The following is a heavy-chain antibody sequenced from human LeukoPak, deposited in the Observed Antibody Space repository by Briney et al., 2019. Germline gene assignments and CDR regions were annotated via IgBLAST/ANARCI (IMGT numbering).Heavy chain of an antibody. CDR3: ARGGLDESFQY. J-gene: IGHJ1*01. V-gene: IGHV3-74*01. Sequence: PGGSLRLSCAASGFTFGTYWMHWVRQAPGKGLVWVSRINSDGSSTNYADSVKGRFTISRDNSKNTLYLQMNSLRAEDTAVYYCARGGLDESFQYWGQGTLVTVST. D-gene: IGHD6-25*01. CDR2: INSDGSST. CDR1: GFTFGTYW.